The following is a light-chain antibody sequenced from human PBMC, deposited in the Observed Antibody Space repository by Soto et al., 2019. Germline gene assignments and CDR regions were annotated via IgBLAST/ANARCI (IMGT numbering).Light chain of an antibody. CDR3: QSYDSVLIGLT. Sequence: QSVLTQPPSVSGAPGERITIACTGSNSNIGAGYDVHWYRHLPGAAPNLLLSANSHRPSGVPDRFSGSKSGTSASLAITGLQAEDEADYYCQSYDSVLIGLTFGTGTKLTVL. CDR1: NSNIGAGYD. V-gene: IGLV1-40*01. J-gene: IGLJ1*01. CDR2: ANS.